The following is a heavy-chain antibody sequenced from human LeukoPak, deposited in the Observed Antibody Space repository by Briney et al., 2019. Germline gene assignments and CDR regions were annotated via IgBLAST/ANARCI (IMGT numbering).Heavy chain of an antibody. V-gene: IGHV1-2*02. D-gene: IGHD5-12*01. Sequence: ASVKVTCKASGYTFIGYYMHWVRQAPGQGLEWMGWINPNSGVTNYAQKSQGRVTMTGDTSISTAYMELTSLRSDDTAVYYCATTRVTTTRLDYWGQGTLVTVSS. J-gene: IGHJ4*02. CDR3: ATTRVTTTRLDY. CDR2: INPNSGVT. CDR1: GYTFIGYY.